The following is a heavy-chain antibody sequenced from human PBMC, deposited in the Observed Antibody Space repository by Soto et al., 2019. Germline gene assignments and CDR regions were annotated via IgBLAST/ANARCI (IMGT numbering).Heavy chain of an antibody. V-gene: IGHV3-30-3*01. Sequence: QVQLVESGGGVVQPGRSLRLSCAASGFTFSSYAMHWVRQAPGKGLEWVAVISYDGSNKYYADSVKSRFTISRDNSKNTLYLQMNSLRAEDTAVYYCARGCGGDCYSIDYWGQGTLVTVSS. J-gene: IGHJ4*02. CDR2: ISYDGSNK. CDR3: ARGCGGDCYSIDY. CDR1: GFTFSSYA. D-gene: IGHD2-21*02.